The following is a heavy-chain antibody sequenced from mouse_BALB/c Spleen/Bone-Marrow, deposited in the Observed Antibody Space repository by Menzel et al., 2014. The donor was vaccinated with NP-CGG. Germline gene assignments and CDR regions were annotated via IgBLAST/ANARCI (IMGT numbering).Heavy chain of an antibody. CDR3: ARYDGYSFDY. CDR1: GDSINSGY. V-gene: IGHV3-8*02. D-gene: IGHD2-3*01. Sequence: VQMKESGPSLVKPSQTLSLTCSVTGDSINSGYWNWIRKFPGNKLEYMGYISYSGSTYYNPSLKSRISITRDTSKNQYYLQLNSVTTEDTATYYCARYDGYSFDYWGQGITLTVSS. J-gene: IGHJ2*01. CDR2: ISYSGST.